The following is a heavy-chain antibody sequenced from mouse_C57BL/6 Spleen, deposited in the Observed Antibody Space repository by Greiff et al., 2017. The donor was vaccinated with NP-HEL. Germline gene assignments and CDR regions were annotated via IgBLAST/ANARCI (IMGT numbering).Heavy chain of an antibody. J-gene: IGHJ3*01. Sequence: VQLQQSGAELVMPGASVKLSCKASGYTFTSYWMHWVKQRPGQGLEWIGEIDPSDSYTNYNQKFKGKSTLTVDKSSSTAYMQLSSLTSEDSAVYYCARSNPSAWFAYWGQGTLVTVSA. CDR1: GYTFTSYW. V-gene: IGHV1-69*01. CDR2: IDPSDSYT. CDR3: ARSNPSAWFAY. D-gene: IGHD3-1*01.